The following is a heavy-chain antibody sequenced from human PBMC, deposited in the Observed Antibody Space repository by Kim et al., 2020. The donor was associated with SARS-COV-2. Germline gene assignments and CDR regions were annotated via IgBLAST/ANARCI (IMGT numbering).Heavy chain of an antibody. Sequence: YYNPSLKSRVTISVDTSKNQFSLKLSSVTAADTAVYYCARARYSSGWYGYWGQGTLVTVSS. V-gene: IGHV4-31*02. CDR3: ARARYSSGWYGY. D-gene: IGHD6-19*01. J-gene: IGHJ4*02.